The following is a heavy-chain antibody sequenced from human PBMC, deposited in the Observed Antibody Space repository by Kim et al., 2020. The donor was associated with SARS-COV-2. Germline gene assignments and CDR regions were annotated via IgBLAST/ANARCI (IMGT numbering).Heavy chain of an antibody. CDR1: GFTFSSFG. D-gene: IGHD7-27*01. Sequence: GGSLRLSCAASGFTFSSFGMHWVRQAPGKGLEWVAVISYDGGNEYYADSVKGRFTISRDNSKNTLYLQMNSLRAEDTAVYYCAKDPPITEDFVYWGQGTLVTVSS. V-gene: IGHV3-30*18. CDR3: AKDPPITEDFVY. CDR2: ISYDGGNE. J-gene: IGHJ4*02.